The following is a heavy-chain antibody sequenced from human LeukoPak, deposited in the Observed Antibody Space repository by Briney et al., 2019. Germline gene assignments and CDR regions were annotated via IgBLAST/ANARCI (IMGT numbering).Heavy chain of an antibody. CDR3: ARRRDGYRWDNAFDI. CDR2: ISYDGSNK. Sequence: GRSLRLSCAASGFTFSSYAMHWVRQAPGKGLEWVAVISYDGSNKYYADSVKGRFTISRDNSKNTLYLQMNSLRAEDTAVYYCARRRDGYRWDNAFDIWGQGTMVTVSS. J-gene: IGHJ3*02. CDR1: GFTFSSYA. D-gene: IGHD5-24*01. V-gene: IGHV3-30-3*01.